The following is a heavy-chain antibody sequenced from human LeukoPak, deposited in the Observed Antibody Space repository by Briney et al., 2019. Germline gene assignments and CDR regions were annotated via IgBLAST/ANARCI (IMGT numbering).Heavy chain of an antibody. Sequence: ASVRVSCKASGYTFTSYDINWVRQATGQGLEWMGWMNPNSGNTGYAQKFQGRVTITRNTSISTAYMELSSLRSEDTAVYYCARDPYYGSGSYYKPYYYYGMDVWGQGTTVTVSS. D-gene: IGHD3-10*01. CDR1: GYTFTSYD. J-gene: IGHJ6*02. CDR2: MNPNSGNT. V-gene: IGHV1-8*03. CDR3: ARDPYYGSGSYYKPYYYYGMDV.